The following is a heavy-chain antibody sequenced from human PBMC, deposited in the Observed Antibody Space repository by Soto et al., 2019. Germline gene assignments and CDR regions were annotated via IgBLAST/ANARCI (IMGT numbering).Heavy chain of an antibody. CDR3: AKVVVPAAISYYYYYYGMDV. Sequence: GGSLSLSCAASGFTFSSYTMSWVRQAPGKGLEWVSAISGSGGSTYYADSVKGRFTISRDNSKNTLYLQMNSLRAEDTAVYYCAKVVVPAAISYYYYYYGMDVWGQGTTVTVSS. D-gene: IGHD2-2*01. V-gene: IGHV3-23*01. CDR2: ISGSGGST. J-gene: IGHJ6*02. CDR1: GFTFSSYT.